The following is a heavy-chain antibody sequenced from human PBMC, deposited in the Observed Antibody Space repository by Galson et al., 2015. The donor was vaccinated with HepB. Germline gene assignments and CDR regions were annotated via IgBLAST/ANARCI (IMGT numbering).Heavy chain of an antibody. Sequence: SLRLSCAAAGFTFSSYGMHWVRQAPGKGLEWVAVIYYDGSNKYYADSVKGRFTISRDNSKNTLYLQMNSLRAEDTAVYYCARDLMAYSGSYSYFDYWGQGTLVTVSS. V-gene: IGHV3-33*01. CDR1: GFTFSSYG. D-gene: IGHD1-26*01. CDR2: IYYDGSNK. J-gene: IGHJ4*02. CDR3: ARDLMAYSGSYSYFDY.